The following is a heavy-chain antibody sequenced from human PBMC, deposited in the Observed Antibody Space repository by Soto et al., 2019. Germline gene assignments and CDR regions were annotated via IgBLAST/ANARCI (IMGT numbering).Heavy chain of an antibody. Sequence: PSETLSLTCTVSGGSISSYYWSWIRQPPGKGLEWIGYIYYSGSTNYNPSLKSRVTISVDTSKNQFSLKLSSVTAADTAVYYCASNPSFYDSSGLYALDIWGQGTMVTVSS. D-gene: IGHD3-22*01. CDR2: IYYSGST. CDR1: GGSISSYY. V-gene: IGHV4-59*01. CDR3: ASNPSFYDSSGLYALDI. J-gene: IGHJ3*02.